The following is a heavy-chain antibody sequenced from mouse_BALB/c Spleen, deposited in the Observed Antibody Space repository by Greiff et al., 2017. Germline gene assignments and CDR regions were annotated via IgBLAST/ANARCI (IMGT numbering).Heavy chain of an antibody. CDR2: ISSGGSYT. CDR3: TREGAMITTRGIGYAMDD. J-gene: IGHJ4*01. CDR1: GFTFSSYT. Sequence: VQGVESGGGLVKPGGSLKLSCAASGFTFSSYTMSWVRQTPEKRLEWVATISSGGSYTYYPDSVKGRFTISRDNAKNTLYLQMSSLKSEDTAMYYCTREGAMITTRGIGYAMDDWGQGTSVTVSS. D-gene: IGHD2-4*01. V-gene: IGHV5-6-4*01.